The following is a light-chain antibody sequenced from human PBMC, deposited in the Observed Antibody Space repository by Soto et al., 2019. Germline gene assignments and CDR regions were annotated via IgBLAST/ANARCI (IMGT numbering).Light chain of an antibody. CDR2: EVS. J-gene: IGLJ3*02. V-gene: IGLV2-14*01. Sequence: QSVLTQPASVSGSPGQSLTISCTGTSSDVGGYNYVSWYQQHPGKAPKLMIYEVSNRPSGVSNRFSGSKSGNTASLTISGLQAEDEADYYCSSYTTTNTLVFGGGTKLTVL. CDR1: SSDVGGYNY. CDR3: SSYTTTNTLV.